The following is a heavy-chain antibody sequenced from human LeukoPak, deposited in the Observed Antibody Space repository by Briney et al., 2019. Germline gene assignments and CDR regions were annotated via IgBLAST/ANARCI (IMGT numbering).Heavy chain of an antibody. J-gene: IGHJ4*02. Sequence: SETLSLTCTVSGGSVSSGSYYWSWIRQLPGKGLEWIGYIYYSGSTNYNPSLKSRVTISVDTSKNQFSLKLSSVTAADTAVYYCASRGRGSGSYYGYWGQGTLVTVSS. V-gene: IGHV4-61*01. D-gene: IGHD3-10*01. CDR2: IYYSGST. CDR1: GGSVSSGSYY. CDR3: ASRGRGSGSYYGY.